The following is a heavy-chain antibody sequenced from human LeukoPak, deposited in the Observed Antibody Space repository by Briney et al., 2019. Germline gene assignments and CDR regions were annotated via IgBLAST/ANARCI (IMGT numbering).Heavy chain of an antibody. CDR1: GFTFSGYW. J-gene: IGHJ4*02. V-gene: IGHV3-23*01. CDR2: ISGSGGST. CDR3: AKEGSSWYLSPFDY. D-gene: IGHD6-13*01. Sequence: GGSLRISCAASGFTFSGYWMHWVRQAPGKGLEWVSAISGSGGSTYYADSVKGRFTISRDNSKNTLYLQMNSLRAEDTAVYYCAKEGSSWYLSPFDYWGQGTLVTVSS.